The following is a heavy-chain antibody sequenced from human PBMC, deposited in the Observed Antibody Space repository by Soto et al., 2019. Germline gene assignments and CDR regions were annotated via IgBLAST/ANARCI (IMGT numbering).Heavy chain of an antibody. Sequence: PSETLSLTCTVSGGSISSSSYYWGWIRQPPGKGLEWIGSIYYSGSTYYNPSLKSRVTISVDTSKNQFSLKLSSVTAADTVVYYCARRRVAARPRRIYYFDYWGQGTLVTVSS. CDR2: IYYSGST. CDR3: ARRRVAARPRRIYYFDY. J-gene: IGHJ4*02. D-gene: IGHD6-6*01. CDR1: GGSISSSSYY. V-gene: IGHV4-39*01.